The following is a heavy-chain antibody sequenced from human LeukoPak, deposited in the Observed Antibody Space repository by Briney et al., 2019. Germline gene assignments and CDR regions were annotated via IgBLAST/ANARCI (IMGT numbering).Heavy chain of an antibody. D-gene: IGHD2-2*01. CDR3: ARQYCSTGNCYAGGPFDY. CDR2: IYPGDSDT. Sequence: GDSLKISCKASGYSFSNDWISWVRQMPGKGLEWMGIIYPGDSDTRYSPSFQGQVTLSADKAISTAYLQWSSLKASDTAIYYCARQYCSTGNCYAGGPFDYWGQGALVTVSS. CDR1: GYSFSNDW. J-gene: IGHJ4*02. V-gene: IGHV5-51*01.